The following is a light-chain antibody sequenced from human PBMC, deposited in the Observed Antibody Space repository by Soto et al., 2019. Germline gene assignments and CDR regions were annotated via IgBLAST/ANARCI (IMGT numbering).Light chain of an antibody. CDR2: KVS. J-gene: IGLJ3*02. CDR3: SSYTSSSTRV. CDR1: SSDVGGYNY. V-gene: IGLV2-14*01. Sequence: QSVLTQPASVSGSPGQSITISCTGTSSDVGGYNYVSWYQQHPGKAPKLMIYKVSNRPSGVSNRCSGSKSGNTASLTISGLKAEYEADYYCSSYTSSSTRVFGGGTKVTVL.